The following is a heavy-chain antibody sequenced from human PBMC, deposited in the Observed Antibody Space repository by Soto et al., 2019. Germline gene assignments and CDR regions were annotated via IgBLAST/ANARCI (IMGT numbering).Heavy chain of an antibody. D-gene: IGHD6-19*01. CDR2: INAGNGNT. J-gene: IGHJ4*02. CDR3: ARPPHSSGWLYFDY. CDR1: GYTFTSYA. Sequence: EASVKVSCKASGYTFTSYARHWVRQAPGQRLEWMGWINAGNGNTKYSQKFQGRVTITRDTSASTAYMELSSLRSEDTAVYYCARPPHSSGWLYFDYWGQGTLVTVSS. V-gene: IGHV1-3*01.